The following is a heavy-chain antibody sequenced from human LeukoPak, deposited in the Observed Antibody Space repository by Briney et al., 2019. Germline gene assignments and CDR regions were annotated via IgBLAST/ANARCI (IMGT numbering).Heavy chain of an antibody. CDR1: GYTFTNYD. V-gene: IGHV1-8*03. CDR2: MNPNSGNR. Sequence: ASVKVSCKASGYTFTNYDINWVRQATGQGLEWMGYMNPNSGNRVYAQKFQGRVTITTNTSISTAYMELSSLRSEDTALYYCAREGSDIWGQGTMVTVSS. CDR3: AREGSDI. J-gene: IGHJ3*02.